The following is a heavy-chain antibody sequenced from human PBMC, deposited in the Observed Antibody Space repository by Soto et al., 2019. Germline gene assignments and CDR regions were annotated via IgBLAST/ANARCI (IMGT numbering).Heavy chain of an antibody. CDR3: ARPRSMSSSGFDI. CDR1: GYTFSRHW. Sequence: EVQLVESGGGLVQPGGSLRLSCAASGYTFSRHWIHWVRQAPGQGPVGVSRISPDGRVTDYADFVEGRFTISRDNAKKTLYLQMSSLRAEDTAVYYCARPRSMSSSGFDIWGQGTMVIVSS. D-gene: IGHD1-26*01. CDR2: ISPDGRVT. J-gene: IGHJ3*02. V-gene: IGHV3-74*01.